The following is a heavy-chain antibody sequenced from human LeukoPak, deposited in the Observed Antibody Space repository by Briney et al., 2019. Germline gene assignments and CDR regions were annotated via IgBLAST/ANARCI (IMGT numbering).Heavy chain of an antibody. V-gene: IGHV3-74*01. CDR1: GFTFSSYW. J-gene: IGHJ4*02. D-gene: IGHD3-22*01. CDR2: INSDGSST. Sequence: GGSLRLSCAASGFTFSSYWIHWVRQVPGKGLVWVSRINSDGSSTSYADSVKGRLTISRDNAKNTLYLQMNSLRAEDTAVYYCARVSRDHCESSGYYYDYWGQGTLVTVSS. CDR3: ARVSRDHCESSGYYYDY.